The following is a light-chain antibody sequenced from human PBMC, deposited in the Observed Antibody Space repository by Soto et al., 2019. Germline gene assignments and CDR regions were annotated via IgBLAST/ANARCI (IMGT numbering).Light chain of an antibody. Sequence: DIQLTQSPSFLSASVGDRVTITCRASQGISSYLAWYQQKPGKAPKLLIYAASTLQSGVPSRFSGSGSGTEFTLTISSLQPEDFATYYCQQLNSYLTFGGVTKVEIK. V-gene: IGKV1-9*01. CDR1: QGISSY. CDR3: QQLNSYLT. J-gene: IGKJ4*01. CDR2: AAS.